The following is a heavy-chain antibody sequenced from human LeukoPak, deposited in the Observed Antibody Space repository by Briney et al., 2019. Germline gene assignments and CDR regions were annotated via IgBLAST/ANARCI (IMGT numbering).Heavy chain of an antibody. CDR2: IIPIFGTA. D-gene: IGHD6-6*01. CDR3: ASAPWGYSSSSVWFDP. J-gene: IGHJ5*02. V-gene: IGHV1-69*05. Sequence: SVKVSCKASGGTFSSYAISWVRQAPGQGLEWMGGIIPIFGTANYAQKFQGRVTITTDESTSTAYMVLSSLRSEDTAVYYCASAPWGYSSSSVWFDPWGQGTLVTVSS. CDR1: GGTFSSYA.